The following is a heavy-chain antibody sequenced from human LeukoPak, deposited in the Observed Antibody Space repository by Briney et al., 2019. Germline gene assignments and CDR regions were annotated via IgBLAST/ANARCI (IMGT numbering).Heavy chain of an antibody. J-gene: IGHJ5*02. Sequence: GASVKVSCKASGYTFTNYDVNWVRQATGQGLEWMGWMNPKSNNRGYAQKFQGRVIITTDTSINTAYMELSSLTSEDTAVYYCTRGLKGNYYSGSGTYRWFAPWGQGTLVTVSS. CDR1: GYTFTNYD. CDR2: MNPKSNNR. V-gene: IGHV1-8*03. CDR3: TRGLKGNYYSGSGTYRWFAP. D-gene: IGHD3-10*01.